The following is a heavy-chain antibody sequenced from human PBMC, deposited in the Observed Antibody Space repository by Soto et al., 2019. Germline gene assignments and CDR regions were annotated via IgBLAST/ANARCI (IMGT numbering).Heavy chain of an antibody. CDR2: IYYSGST. CDR1: GGSISSYY. V-gene: IGHV4-59*01. CDR3: ASYDEVWSGYAFDI. Sequence: SETLSLTCTVSGGSISSYYWSWIRQPPGKGLEWIGYIYYSGSTNYNPSLKSRVTISVDTSKNQFSLKLSSVTAADTAVYYCASYDEVWSGYAFDIWGQGTMVTVSS. J-gene: IGHJ3*02. D-gene: IGHD3-3*01.